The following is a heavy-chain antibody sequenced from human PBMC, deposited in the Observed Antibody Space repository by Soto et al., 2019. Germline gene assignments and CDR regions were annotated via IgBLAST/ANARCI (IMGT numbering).Heavy chain of an antibody. V-gene: IGHV3-48*03. CDR1: GFTFSTSE. Sequence: GGSLRLSCAASGFTFSTSEMSWVRQAPGKGLEWVSHISSSGTTTYYADSVKGRFTISRDNANHSLYLQMNSLRVADTAVYYCARWEVVTGLDYWGQGTLVTVSS. D-gene: IGHD3-22*01. CDR3: ARWEVVTGLDY. CDR2: ISSSGTTT. J-gene: IGHJ4*02.